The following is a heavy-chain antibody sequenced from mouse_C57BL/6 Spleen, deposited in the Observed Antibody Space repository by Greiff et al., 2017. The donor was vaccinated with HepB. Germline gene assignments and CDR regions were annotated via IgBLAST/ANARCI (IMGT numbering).Heavy chain of an antibody. CDR3: ARQGYYDYDVDYAMDY. CDR1: GFTFSSYG. V-gene: IGHV5-6*01. CDR2: ISSGGSYT. D-gene: IGHD2-4*01. J-gene: IGHJ4*01. Sequence: EVQLQQSGGDLVKPGGSLKLSCAASGFTFSSYGMSWVRQTPDKRLEWVATISSGGSYTYYPDSVKGRFTISRDNAKNTLYLQMSSLKSEDTAMYYCARQGYYDYDVDYAMDYWGQGTSVTVSS.